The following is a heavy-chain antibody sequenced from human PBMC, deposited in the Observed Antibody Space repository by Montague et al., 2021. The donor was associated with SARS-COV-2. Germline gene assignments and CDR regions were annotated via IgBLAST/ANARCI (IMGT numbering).Heavy chain of an antibody. CDR1: GGSISSINW. CDR3: ARTGYSSGWHSFDY. J-gene: IGHJ4*02. V-gene: IGHV4-4*02. D-gene: IGHD6-19*01. CDR2: IYHSGST. Sequence: SETLSLTCVVSGGSISSINWGSWVRQPPGKGLEWIGEIYHSGSTNYNPSLKSRVIISVDKSKNQFSLKLSSVTAADTAVYYCARTGYSSGWHSFDYWGQGTLVTVSS.